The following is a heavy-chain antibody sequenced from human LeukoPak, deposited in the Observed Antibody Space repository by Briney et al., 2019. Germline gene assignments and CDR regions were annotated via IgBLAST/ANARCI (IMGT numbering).Heavy chain of an antibody. V-gene: IGHV5-51*01. CDR2: IYPGDSDT. Sequence: GESLKISCKGSGYSFISYWIAWVRQMPGKGLEWMGVIYPGDSDTRYSPSFQGQVTISADKSISTAYLQWSSLKASDTAMYYCARQNGYCSGSTCHFDYWGQGTLVTVSS. J-gene: IGHJ4*02. CDR1: GYSFISYW. CDR3: ARQNGYCSGSTCHFDY. D-gene: IGHD2-15*01.